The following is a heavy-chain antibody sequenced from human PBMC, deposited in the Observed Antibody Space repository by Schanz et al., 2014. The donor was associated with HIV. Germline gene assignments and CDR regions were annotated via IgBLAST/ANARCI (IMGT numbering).Heavy chain of an antibody. Sequence: QVQLVESGGGVVQPGRSLRLSCAASGFTFSSYGMHWDRQAPGKGLEWVAVIWFDGRNKYYGDSVKGRFMISRDNSNNTLYLQMNSLRAEDTAVYFCTRGRFLERGGMDVWGQGTAVTVSS. CDR3: TRGRFLERGGMDV. CDR1: GFTFSSYG. CDR2: IWFDGRNK. J-gene: IGHJ6*02. D-gene: IGHD3-3*01. V-gene: IGHV3-33*01.